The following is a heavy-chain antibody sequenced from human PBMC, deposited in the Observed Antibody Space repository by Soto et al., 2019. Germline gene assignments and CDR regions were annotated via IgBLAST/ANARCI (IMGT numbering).Heavy chain of an antibody. J-gene: IGHJ1*01. CDR1: GFSFSTYA. Sequence: EVQLLESGGGLVQPAGSLRLSCAASGFSFSTYAMSWVRQAPGKGLEWVSGISGSGGTTYYADSVKGRFTISRDNSKNTLYLQANSLRVEDTAVYYCAKDQAAAGTISRYFQHWGQGTLVTVSS. V-gene: IGHV3-23*01. CDR3: AKDQAAAGTISRYFQH. D-gene: IGHD6-13*01. CDR2: ISGSGGTT.